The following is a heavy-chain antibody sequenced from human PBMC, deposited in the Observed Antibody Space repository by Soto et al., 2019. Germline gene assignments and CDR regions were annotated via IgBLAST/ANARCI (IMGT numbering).Heavy chain of an antibody. J-gene: IGHJ5*02. CDR3: ARDTRWRAAAGIVNWFDP. Sequence: QVQLQESGPGLVKPSETLSLTCTVSGGSISSYYWSWIRQPPGKGLEWIGYIYYSGSTNYNPSLKSRVTISVDTSKNQFSLKLSSVTAADTAVYYCARDTRWRAAAGIVNWFDPWGQGTLVTVSS. V-gene: IGHV4-59*01. D-gene: IGHD6-13*01. CDR2: IYYSGST. CDR1: GGSISSYY.